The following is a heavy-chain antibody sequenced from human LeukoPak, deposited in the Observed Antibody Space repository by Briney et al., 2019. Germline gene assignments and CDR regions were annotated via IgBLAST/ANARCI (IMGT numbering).Heavy chain of an antibody. V-gene: IGHV1-2*02. CDR1: GYTFTGYY. Sequence: RASVKVSCKASGYTFTGYYMHWVRQAPGQGLEWMGWINPNSGGTNYAQKFQGRVTMTRDTSISTAYMELSRLRSDDTAVYYCARTILTGYYWEGFDYWGQGTLVTVSS. D-gene: IGHD3-9*01. CDR2: INPNSGGT. J-gene: IGHJ4*02. CDR3: ARTILTGYYWEGFDY.